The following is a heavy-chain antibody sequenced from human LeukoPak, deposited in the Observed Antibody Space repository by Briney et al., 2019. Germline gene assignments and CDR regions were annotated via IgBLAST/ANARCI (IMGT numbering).Heavy chain of an antibody. CDR1: GYTFTSYG. J-gene: IGHJ4*02. V-gene: IGHV1-18*01. D-gene: IGHD3-9*01. CDR3: ARAPRFGWLFPIYYYFDY. Sequence: ASVKVSCKASGYTFTSYGISWVRQAPGQGLEWMGWISAYNGNTNYAQKLQGRVTMTTDTSTSTAYTELRSLRSDDTAVYYCARAPRFGWLFPIYYYFDYWGQGTLVTVSS. CDR2: ISAYNGNT.